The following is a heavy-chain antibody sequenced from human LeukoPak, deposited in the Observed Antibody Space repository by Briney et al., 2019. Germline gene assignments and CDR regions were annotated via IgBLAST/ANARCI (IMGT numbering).Heavy chain of an antibody. CDR1: GGSISSYY. V-gene: IGHV4-59*01. CDR2: AFYSGST. J-gene: IGHJ5*02. Sequence: SETLSLTCSVSGGSISSYYWNWIRQPPGKGLEWIGKAFYSGSTNYNPSLKSRVTMSVDTSKNLFSLRLTSVTAADTAVYYCARAAGRQGINWFDPWGQGTLVTVSS. CDR3: ARAAGRQGINWFDP. D-gene: IGHD6-13*01.